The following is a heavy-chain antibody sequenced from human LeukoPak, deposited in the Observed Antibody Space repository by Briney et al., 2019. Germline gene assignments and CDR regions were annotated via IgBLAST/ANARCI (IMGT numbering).Heavy chain of an antibody. CDR1: GFTSSSYS. CDR3: ARTGIAARPTVWFDP. D-gene: IGHD6-6*01. CDR2: ISSSSSAI. V-gene: IGHV3-48*01. Sequence: GGSLRLSCAASGFTSSSYSMNWVRQAPGKGLEWVSYISSSSSAIYYADSVKGRFTTSRDNAKNSLFLQMNSLRADDTAVYYCARTGIAARPTVWFDPWGQGTLVTVSP. J-gene: IGHJ5*02.